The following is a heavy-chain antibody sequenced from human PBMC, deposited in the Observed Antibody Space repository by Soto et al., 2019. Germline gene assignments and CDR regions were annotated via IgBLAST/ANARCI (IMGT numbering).Heavy chain of an antibody. D-gene: IGHD4-17*01. V-gene: IGHV1-69*17. Sequence: QVQLVQSGTEVKKPGSSVKVSCKASEGTFTTSGISWVRQAPGQGLEWMGAIIPIFGIVNYAQKLQGRVTITADKSTTTAYMELTSLTSEDTAVYYCARDPTTATTTAFDIWGQGTIVTVSS. CDR3: ARDPTTATTTAFDI. J-gene: IGHJ3*02. CDR1: EGTFTTSG. CDR2: IIPIFGIV.